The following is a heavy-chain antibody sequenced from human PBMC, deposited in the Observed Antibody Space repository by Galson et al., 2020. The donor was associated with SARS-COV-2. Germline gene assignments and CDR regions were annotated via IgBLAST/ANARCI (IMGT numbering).Heavy chain of an antibody. V-gene: IGHV4-59*01. D-gene: IGHD3-10*01. J-gene: IGHJ6*02. CDR3: ARGNYYGSGSYGYGMDV. CDR2: IYYSGST. Sequence: ETSETLSLTCTVSGGSISSYYWSWIRQPPGKGLEWIGYIYYSGSTNYNPSLKSRVTISVDTSKNQFSLKLSSVTAADTAVYYCARGNYYGSGSYGYGMDVWGQGTTVTVSS. CDR1: GGSISSYY.